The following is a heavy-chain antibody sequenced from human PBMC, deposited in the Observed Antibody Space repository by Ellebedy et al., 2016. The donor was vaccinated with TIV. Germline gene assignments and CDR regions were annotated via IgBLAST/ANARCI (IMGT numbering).Heavy chain of an antibody. J-gene: IGHJ4*02. D-gene: IGHD3-16*01. CDR3: AKDLALGDSIGLDY. CDR2: TNGDGHST. Sequence: GGSLRLSCAASGFTFADYAMHWVRQAPGKGLEWLSLTNGDGHSTFYADSMKDRFTISRDNSKNSLYLQMNSLRTEDTALYYCAKDLALGDSIGLDYWGQGAMVTVSS. CDR1: GFTFADYA. V-gene: IGHV3-43*02.